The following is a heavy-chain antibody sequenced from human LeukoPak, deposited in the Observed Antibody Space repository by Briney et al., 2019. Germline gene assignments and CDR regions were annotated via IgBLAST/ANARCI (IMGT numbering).Heavy chain of an antibody. CDR3: ARHTSIRGAFDI. CDR2: IYYSGST. Sequence: SETLSLTCTVSGGSISSYYWSWIRQPPGKGLEWIGYIYYSGSTNYNPSLKSRVTISVDTSKNQFSLKLSSVTAADTAVYYCARHTSIRGAFDIWGQGTMVTVSS. V-gene: IGHV4-59*08. J-gene: IGHJ3*02. CDR1: GGSISSYY. D-gene: IGHD3-10*01.